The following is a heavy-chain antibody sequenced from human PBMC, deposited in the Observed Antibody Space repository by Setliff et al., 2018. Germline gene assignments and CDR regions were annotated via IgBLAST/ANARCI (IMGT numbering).Heavy chain of an antibody. V-gene: IGHV5-51*01. CDR1: GYTFTNYW. D-gene: IGHD6-25*01. CDR3: ARLGAPASHDAFDI. CDR2: IYAGDSDT. Sequence: LGESLKISCKGSGYTFTNYWIAWVRQMPGKGLEWMGVIYAGDSDTRYSPSFQGQVTMSADKSINTAYLQWSSLKASDTAMYCARLGAPASHDAFDIWGQGTMVTVSS. J-gene: IGHJ3*02.